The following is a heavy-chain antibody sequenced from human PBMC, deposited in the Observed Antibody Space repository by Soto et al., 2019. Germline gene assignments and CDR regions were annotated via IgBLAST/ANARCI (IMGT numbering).Heavy chain of an antibody. D-gene: IGHD5-18*01. CDR3: ARMASFGSLNWFDP. V-gene: IGHV1-8*01. Sequence: ASVKVSCKASGYTFTNNDVTWVRQATGQGLEWMGWMNPGSGDTGYAQKFQGRVTMTRDISIATAYMELSSLRSEDTAIYYCARMASFGSLNWFDPWGQGTLVTVSS. CDR2: MNPGSGDT. J-gene: IGHJ5*02. CDR1: GYTFTNND.